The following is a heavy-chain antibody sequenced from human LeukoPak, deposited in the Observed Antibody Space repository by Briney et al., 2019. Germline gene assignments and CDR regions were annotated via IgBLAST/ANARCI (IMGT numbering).Heavy chain of an antibody. CDR1: GFTVSSNY. Sequence: GGSLRLSCAASGFTVSSNYMSWVRQAPGKGLEWVSVIYSGGSTYYADSVKGRFTISRDNSKNTLYLQMNSLRAEDTAVHYCARDHRYCSSTSCYYYYYYYMDVWGKGTTVTVSS. CDR2: IYSGGST. V-gene: IGHV3-53*01. D-gene: IGHD2-2*01. CDR3: ARDHRYCSSTSCYYYYYYYMDV. J-gene: IGHJ6*03.